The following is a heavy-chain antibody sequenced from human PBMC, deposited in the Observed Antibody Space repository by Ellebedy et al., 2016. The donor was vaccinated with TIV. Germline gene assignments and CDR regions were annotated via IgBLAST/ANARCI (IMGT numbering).Heavy chain of an antibody. V-gene: IGHV3-48*01. CDR1: GFTFSSYS. CDR2: ISNRSGTI. CDR3: ARSPGGGYTYGVDY. Sequence: GESLKISCAASGFTFSSYSMNWVRQAPGRGLGWVSYISNRSGTIYYADSVKGRFTISRDNAKNSLYLQMNSLRAEDTAVYYCARSPGGGYTYGVDYWGQGTLVTVSS. D-gene: IGHD5-18*01. J-gene: IGHJ4*02.